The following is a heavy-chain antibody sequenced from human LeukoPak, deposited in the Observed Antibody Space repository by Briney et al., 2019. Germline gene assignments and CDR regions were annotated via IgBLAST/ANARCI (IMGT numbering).Heavy chain of an antibody. CDR2: ISYDGSNK. CDR1: GFTFSSYA. J-gene: IGHJ5*02. D-gene: IGHD5-12*01. V-gene: IGHV3-30*04. CDR3: ASTVEDSGYDSVWFDP. Sequence: GGSLRLSCAASGFTFSSYAMHWVRQAPGKGLEWVAVISYDGSNKYYADSVKGRFTISRDNSKNTLYLQMNSLRAEDTAVYYCASTVEDSGYDSVWFDPWGQGTLVTVSS.